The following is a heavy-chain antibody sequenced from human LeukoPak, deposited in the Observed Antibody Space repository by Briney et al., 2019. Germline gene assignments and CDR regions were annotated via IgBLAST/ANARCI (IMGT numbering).Heavy chain of an antibody. CDR3: ARHANSDAFDI. D-gene: IGHD4/OR15-4a*01. CDR2: IYYTGST. Sequence: PSETLSLTCTVFGGSISSYYWSWIRQPPGKGLEWIGYIYYTGSTNSNPSLKSRVTISVDTSKNQFSLKLSSVTAADTAVYYCARHANSDAFDIWGQGTMVTVSS. CDR1: GGSISSYY. J-gene: IGHJ3*02. V-gene: IGHV4-59*01.